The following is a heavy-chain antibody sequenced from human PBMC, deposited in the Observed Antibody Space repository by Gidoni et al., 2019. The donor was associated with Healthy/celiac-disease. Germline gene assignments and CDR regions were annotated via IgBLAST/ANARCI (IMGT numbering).Heavy chain of an antibody. CDR2: ISSSSSYI. Sequence: EVQLVESGGGLVKPGGSLRLSCAASVFTFSSYSMNWVRQAPGKGLEWVSSISSSSSYIYYADSVKGRFTISRDNAKNSLYLQMNSLRAEDTAVYYCARGSPTVRNYYYYGMDVWGQGTTVTVSS. CDR1: VFTFSSYS. J-gene: IGHJ6*02. D-gene: IGHD4-17*01. V-gene: IGHV3-21*01. CDR3: ARGSPTVRNYYYYGMDV.